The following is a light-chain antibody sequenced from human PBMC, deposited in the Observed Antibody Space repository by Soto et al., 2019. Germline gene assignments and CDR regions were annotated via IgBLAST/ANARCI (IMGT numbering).Light chain of an antibody. CDR2: DAS. Sequence: ETVLTQSPGTLSLSPGERATLSCRASQSVASNYLAWFQQRPSQAPKLLIYDASSRATGIPDRFSGSGSGTDFTLTISRLEPEDFAVYYCQQYGSSPTFGGGTKVDIK. CDR3: QQYGSSPT. J-gene: IGKJ4*01. CDR1: QSVASNY. V-gene: IGKV3-20*01.